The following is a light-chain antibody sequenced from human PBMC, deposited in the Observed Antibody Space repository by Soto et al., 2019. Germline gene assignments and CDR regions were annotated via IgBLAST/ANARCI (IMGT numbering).Light chain of an antibody. CDR3: QQDNSYWT. V-gene: IGKV1-5*01. CDR2: DAS. J-gene: IGKJ1*01. CDR1: QSISNS. Sequence: DIQMTQSPATLSASPGGRVTITCRASQSISNSLSWYQQKPGTAPQLLIYDASSFGSGVQSRISGSGSGTESTLTSSSLQHDYVATYYCQQDNSYWTFGQGTKVEIK.